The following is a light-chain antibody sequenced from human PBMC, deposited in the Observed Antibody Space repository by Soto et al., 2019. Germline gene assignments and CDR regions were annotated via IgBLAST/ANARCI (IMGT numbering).Light chain of an antibody. V-gene: IGKV1-39*01. CDR3: QQTYTTVWT. CDR1: QTISSS. Sequence: DIQMTQSPSSLCAAVGDRVTITCRASQTISSSLNWYQQKPGKAPELLIYATSSLQSGVPSRFSGSGSGTDLSLSISSLQSDDFATYYCQQTYTTVWTFGQGTKVEIK. J-gene: IGKJ1*01. CDR2: ATS.